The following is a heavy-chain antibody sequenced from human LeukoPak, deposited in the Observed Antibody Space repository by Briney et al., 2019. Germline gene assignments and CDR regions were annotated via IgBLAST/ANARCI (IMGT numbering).Heavy chain of an antibody. V-gene: IGHV4-4*07. CDR3: ARSFSSSWYYLDY. D-gene: IGHD6-13*01. J-gene: IGHJ4*02. CDR2: IYVSGST. CDR1: GDSISTYH. Sequence: TSETLSLTCTVSGDSISTYHWSWIRQPAGKGLEWIGRIYVSGSTNYNPSLKSRVTISIDTSKNQFSLKLSSVTAADTAVYYCARSFSSSWYYLDYWGQGTLVTVSS.